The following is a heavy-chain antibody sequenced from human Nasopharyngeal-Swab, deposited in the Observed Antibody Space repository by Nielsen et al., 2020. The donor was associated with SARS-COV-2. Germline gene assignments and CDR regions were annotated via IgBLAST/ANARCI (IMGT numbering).Heavy chain of an antibody. Sequence: SETLSLTCTVSGGSISGYYWSWIRQPPGEGLEWIGYIYYSGSTNYNPSLGSRVTISVDTSKNQFSLKLSSVTAADTAVYYCAREGGYCSSTSCPRVGMDVWGQGTTVTVSS. CDR1: GGSISGYY. CDR3: AREGGYCSSTSCPRVGMDV. V-gene: IGHV4-59*12. CDR2: IYYSGST. D-gene: IGHD2-2*01. J-gene: IGHJ6*02.